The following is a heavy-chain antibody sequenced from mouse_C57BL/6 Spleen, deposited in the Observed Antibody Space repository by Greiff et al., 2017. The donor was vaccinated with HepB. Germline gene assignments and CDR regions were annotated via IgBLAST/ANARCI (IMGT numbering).Heavy chain of an antibody. Sequence: EVKVEESGGGLVQPGGSMKLSCVASGFTFSNYWMNWVRQSPEKGLEWVAQIRLKSDNYATHYAESVKGRFTISRDDSKSSVYLQMNNLRAEDTGIYYCTFPYSLDYWGQGTTLTVSS. CDR2: IRLKSDNYAT. J-gene: IGHJ2*01. V-gene: IGHV6-3*01. CDR1: GFTFSNYW. CDR3: TFPYSLDY. D-gene: IGHD2-12*01.